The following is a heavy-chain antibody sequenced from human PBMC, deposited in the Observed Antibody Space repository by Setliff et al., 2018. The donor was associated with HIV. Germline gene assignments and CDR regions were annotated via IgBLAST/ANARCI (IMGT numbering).Heavy chain of an antibody. CDR3: AKNDHLYYMDV. V-gene: IGHV1-3*03. J-gene: IGHJ6*03. CDR1: GFTFTNYA. CDR2: INVDSGNT. Sequence: GASVKVSCKASGFTFTNYAIHWVRQAPGQRLEWMGWINVDSGNTKYLQDLQGRVTITKDNSKNTLYLQMNSLRAEDTAVYFCAKNDHLYYMDVWGKGTTVTVSS.